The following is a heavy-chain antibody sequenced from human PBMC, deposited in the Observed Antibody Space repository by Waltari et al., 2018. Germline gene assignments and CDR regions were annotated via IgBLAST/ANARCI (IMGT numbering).Heavy chain of an antibody. CDR2: VRHPGNT. CDR3: TRGGNYDFWSHSPFVDP. J-gene: IGHJ5*02. Sequence: QVQLQQWGAGLLKPSETLSLTCSVSGAPFSAYYWGCVRHVPGKGLEWIGQVRHPGNTNYNPSLQSRVAISIDTTSKQFSLKVFSVTAADTGLYFCTRGGNYDFWSHSPFVDPWGQGTQVIVSS. D-gene: IGHD3-3*01. CDR1: GAPFSAYY. V-gene: IGHV4-34*01.